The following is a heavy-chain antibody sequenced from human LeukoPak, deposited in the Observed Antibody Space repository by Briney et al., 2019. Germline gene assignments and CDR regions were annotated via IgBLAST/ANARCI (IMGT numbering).Heavy chain of an antibody. Sequence: GGSLRLSCAASGFTFSSYSMNWVRQAPEKGLEWVSYISSSSSTIYYADSVKGRFTISRDNAKNSLYLQMNSLRAEDTAVYYCARGNTKGLRFLEWLLSGMDVWGQGTTVTVSS. CDR3: ARGNTKGLRFLEWLLSGMDV. CDR1: GFTFSSYS. D-gene: IGHD3-3*01. V-gene: IGHV3-48*01. CDR2: ISSSSSTI. J-gene: IGHJ6*02.